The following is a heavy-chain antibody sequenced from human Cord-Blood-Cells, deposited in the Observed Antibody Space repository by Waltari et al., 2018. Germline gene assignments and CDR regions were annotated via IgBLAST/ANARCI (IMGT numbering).Heavy chain of an antibody. D-gene: IGHD6-13*01. V-gene: IGHV3-9*01. Sequence: EVQLVESGGGLVQPGRSLRLSCAASGFTFDDYAMHWVRQDPGKGLEWVSGISWNSGSIGYADSVKGRFTISRDNAKNSLYLQMNSLRAEDTALYYCAKDVTRAGFDAFDIWGQGTMVTVSS. J-gene: IGHJ3*02. CDR1: GFTFDDYA. CDR3: AKDVTRAGFDAFDI. CDR2: ISWNSGSI.